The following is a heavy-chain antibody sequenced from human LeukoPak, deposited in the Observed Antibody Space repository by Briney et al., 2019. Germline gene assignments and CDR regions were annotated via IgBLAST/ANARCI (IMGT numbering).Heavy chain of an antibody. CDR1: GYNFTNYW. V-gene: IGHV5-51*01. D-gene: IGHD2-2*01. CDR3: ARPMEITAATTLVI. CDR2: MYPRTSET. Sequence: GESLKISCKGYGYNFTNYWIAWVRQMPGKGLEWMGIMYPRTSETAYSPSCQGQVTMSADRSISTAYLQWNNLKASDTATYYCARPMEITAATTLVIWGQGTVVTVSS. J-gene: IGHJ3*02.